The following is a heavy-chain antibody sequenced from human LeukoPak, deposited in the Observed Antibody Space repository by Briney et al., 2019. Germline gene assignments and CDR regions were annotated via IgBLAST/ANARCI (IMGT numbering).Heavy chain of an antibody. D-gene: IGHD1-26*01. CDR1: GYTFTNYD. CDR3: ARTGMGGNVWIDS. V-gene: IGHV1-8*01. CDR2: MNPNSGDT. J-gene: IGHJ5*01. Sequence: ASVKVSCKASGYTFTNYDINWVRQATGQGLEWMGWMNPNSGDTGYAEKFQGRVTMTRDTSTSTAYMELTSLTSDDMAIFYCARTGMGGNVWIDSWGQGTLVTVSS.